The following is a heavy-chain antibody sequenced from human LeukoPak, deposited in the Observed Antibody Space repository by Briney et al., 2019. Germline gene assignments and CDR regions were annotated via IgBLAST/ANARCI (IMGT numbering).Heavy chain of an antibody. D-gene: IGHD5-18*01. V-gene: IGHV3-23*01. CDR2: FSGSVAAP. J-gene: IGHJ4*02. CDR1: GFKFSSYA. CDR3: AKEASRGSSFAYTPIEKPYYLDY. Sequence: GGSLSLSCPASGFKFSSYAMSWVRKPPGTGLESIPGFSGSVAAPYYADSVKGRFTISRDNSKNTLYLQMNSLRAEDTAVYYCAKEASRGSSFAYTPIEKPYYLDYWGQGTLVTVSS.